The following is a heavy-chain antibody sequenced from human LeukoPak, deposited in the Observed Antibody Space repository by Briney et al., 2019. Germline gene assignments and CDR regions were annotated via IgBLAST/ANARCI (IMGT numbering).Heavy chain of an antibody. D-gene: IGHD3-22*01. V-gene: IGHV3-15*07. J-gene: IGHJ4*02. CDR3: TTNREKGCFDSSGYHFPNYFHY. CDR2: IRSKTDGGTT. CDR1: GFTFTNAW. Sequence: GGSLRLSCAASGFTFTNAWMNWVRQAPGKGLEWVGRIRSKTDGGTTDYAAPVKGRFTISTDDSKNTLYLQMNSLETEDTAVYYCTTNREKGCFDSSGYHFPNYFHYWGQGTLVTVSS.